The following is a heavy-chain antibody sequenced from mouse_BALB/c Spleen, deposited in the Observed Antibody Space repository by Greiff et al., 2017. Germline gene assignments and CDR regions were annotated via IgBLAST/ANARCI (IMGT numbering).Heavy chain of an antibody. CDR3: AMGGGNYRAMDY. Sequence: EVQRVESGPGLVKPSQSLSLTCTVTGYSITSDYAWNWIRQFPGNKLEWMGYISYSGSTSYNPSLKSRISITRDTSKNQFFLQLNSVTTEDTATYYCAMGGGNYRAMDYWGQGTSVTVSS. D-gene: IGHD2-1*01. J-gene: IGHJ4*01. V-gene: IGHV3-2*02. CDR2: ISYSGST. CDR1: GYSITSDYA.